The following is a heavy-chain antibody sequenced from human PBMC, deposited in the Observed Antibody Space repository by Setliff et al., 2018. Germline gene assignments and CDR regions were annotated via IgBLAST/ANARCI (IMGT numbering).Heavy chain of an antibody. J-gene: IGHJ4*02. D-gene: IGHD5-18*01. CDR2: IYSSGST. V-gene: IGHV4-61*09. CDR1: GRSVSRDSDF. CDR3: ARQVDTPMAPIDY. Sequence: SCTVSGRSVSRDSDFWNWIRRSAGNKLEWIGHIYSSGSTEYNPSLKSRVTMSIDASKNQLSLKLSSVTAADSAIYYCARQVDTPMAPIDYWGQGTLVTVSS.